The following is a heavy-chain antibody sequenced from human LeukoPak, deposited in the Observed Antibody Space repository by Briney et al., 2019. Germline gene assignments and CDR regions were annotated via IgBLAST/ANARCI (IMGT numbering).Heavy chain of an antibody. V-gene: IGHV1-8*01. CDR3: ARGYGSEI. CDR1: GYTLTELS. D-gene: IGHD3-10*01. CDR2: MNPNSGNT. J-gene: IGHJ4*02. Sequence: ASVKVSCKVSGYTLTELSMHWVRQATGQGLEWMGWMNPNSGNTGYAQKFQGRVTMTRNTSISTAYMELSSLRSEDTAVYYCARGYGSEIWGQGTLITVSS.